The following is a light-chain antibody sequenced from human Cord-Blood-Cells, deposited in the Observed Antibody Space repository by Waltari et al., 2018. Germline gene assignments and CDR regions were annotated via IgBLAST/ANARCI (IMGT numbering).Light chain of an antibody. CDR2: QDS. V-gene: IGLV3-1*01. J-gene: IGLJ2*01. CDR3: QAWDSSTVV. CDR1: TLGDKY. Sequence: SYELTHPPSVSVSPGQTARITCSGDTLGDKYSCWYQQKPGQSPVLVIYQDSKRPSGIPERFSGSNSGNTATLTISGTQAMDEADYYCQAWDSSTVVFGGGTKLTVL.